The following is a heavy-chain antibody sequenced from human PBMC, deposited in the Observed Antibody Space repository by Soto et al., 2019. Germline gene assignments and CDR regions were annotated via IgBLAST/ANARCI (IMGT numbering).Heavy chain of an antibody. V-gene: IGHV1-69*13. CDR3: ARDRQWLGPFDY. CDR1: GGTFSSYA. Sequence: SVKVSCKASGGTFSSYAISWVRQAPGQGLEWMGGIIPIFGTANYAQKFQGRVTITADESTSTVYMELSSLRSEDTAVYYCARDRQWLGPFDYWGQGTLVTVSS. CDR2: IIPIFGTA. D-gene: IGHD6-19*01. J-gene: IGHJ4*02.